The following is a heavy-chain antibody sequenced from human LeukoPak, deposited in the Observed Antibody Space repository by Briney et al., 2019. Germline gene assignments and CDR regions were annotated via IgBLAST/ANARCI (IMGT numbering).Heavy chain of an antibody. CDR1: GGSISSHY. Sequence: SETLSLTCTVSGGSISSHYWSWIRQPPGKGLEWIGYIYYSGSTNYNPSLKSRVTISVDTSKNQFSLNLSSVTAADTAVYYCARTKSIAARYWYFDLWGRGTLVTVSS. J-gene: IGHJ2*01. V-gene: IGHV4-59*11. CDR2: IYYSGST. CDR3: ARTKSIAARYWYFDL. D-gene: IGHD6-6*01.